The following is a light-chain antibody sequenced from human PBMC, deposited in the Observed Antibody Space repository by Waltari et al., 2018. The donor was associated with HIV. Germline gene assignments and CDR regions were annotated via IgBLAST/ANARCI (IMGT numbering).Light chain of an antibody. Sequence: ENVLTQSPGTLSLSPGERATLSCRASRSVSSNYVTWYQQRPGQAPRLLIYAASTRATANPDRFSGSGSGTDFTLTISRLEPEDFAVYYCQQYGTSPYTFGQGTKVEI. V-gene: IGKV3-20*01. CDR2: AAS. CDR3: QQYGTSPYT. CDR1: RSVSSNY. J-gene: IGKJ2*01.